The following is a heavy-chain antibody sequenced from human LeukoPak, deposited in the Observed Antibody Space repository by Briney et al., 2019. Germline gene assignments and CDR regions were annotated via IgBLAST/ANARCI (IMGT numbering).Heavy chain of an antibody. CDR1: GYTFSGYQ. J-gene: IGHJ4*02. D-gene: IGHD3-10*01. CDR2: INPDSGGT. CDR3: ARAVFFGELSLDH. V-gene: IGHV1-2*02. Sequence: VASVKVSCKAYGYTFSGYQMHWVRPAPGQGLEWMGWINPDSGGTNYAQKFQGRVTMTRDTSISTAYMELSRLTSDDTAVFYCARAVFFGELSLDHWGQGTQVTVSS.